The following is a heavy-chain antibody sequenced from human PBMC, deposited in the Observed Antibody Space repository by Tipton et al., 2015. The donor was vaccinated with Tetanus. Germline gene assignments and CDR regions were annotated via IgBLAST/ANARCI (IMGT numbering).Heavy chain of an antibody. D-gene: IGHD2-2*03. CDR3: ARVGIVVTRDAFDI. CDR2: IYYSGGT. CDR1: GGSISSGDYY. Sequence: TLSLTCTVSGGSISSGDYYWSWIRQPPGKGLEWIGYIYYSGGTYYNPSLKSRVTISVDTSKNQFSLKLSSVTAADTAVYYCARVGIVVTRDAFDIWGQGTMVTVSS. J-gene: IGHJ3*02. V-gene: IGHV4-30-4*01.